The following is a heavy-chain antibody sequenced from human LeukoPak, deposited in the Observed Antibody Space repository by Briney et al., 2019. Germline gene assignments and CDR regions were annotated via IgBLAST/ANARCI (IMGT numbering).Heavy chain of an antibody. V-gene: IGHV3-23*01. J-gene: IGHJ6*02. CDR3: ATDVWFGEPTLTVYYYGMDV. D-gene: IGHD3-10*01. CDR2: ISGSGGST. Sequence: GGSLRLSCAASGFTFSSYAMSWVRQAPGKGLEWVSAISGSGGSTYYADSVKGRFTISRDNSKNTLYLQMNSLRAEDTAVYYCATDVWFGEPTLTVYYYGMDVWGQGTTVTVSS. CDR1: GFTFSSYA.